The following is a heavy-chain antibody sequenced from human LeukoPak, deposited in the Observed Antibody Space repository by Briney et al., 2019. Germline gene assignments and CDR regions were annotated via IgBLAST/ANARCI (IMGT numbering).Heavy chain of an antibody. CDR3: ARKGLGGELGGSDS. J-gene: IGHJ4*02. CDR1: GYTFTSYY. CDR2: INPSGGST. D-gene: IGHD1-7*01. Sequence: ASVKVSCKASGYTFTSYYMHWVRQAPGQGLEWMGIINPSGGSTSYAQKFQGRVTMTRDMSTSTVYMELSSLRSEDTALYHCARKGLGGELGGSDSWGQGTLVTVSS. V-gene: IGHV1-46*01.